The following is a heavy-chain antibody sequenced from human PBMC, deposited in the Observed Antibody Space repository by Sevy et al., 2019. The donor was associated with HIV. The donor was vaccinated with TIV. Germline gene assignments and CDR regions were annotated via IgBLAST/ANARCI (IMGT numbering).Heavy chain of an antibody. CDR3: ARSSLLVSGSYGMDV. CDR1: GFSFSSYA. CDR2: ISGDGNHK. Sequence: GGSLSLSCPASGFSFSSYALHWARQAPGKGLGWVAVISGDGNHKYYADSVEGRFTVSKDSSRSTLYLQMDSLRPEDTAVYYCARSSLLVSGSYGMDVWGQGTTVTVSS. D-gene: IGHD3-10*01. J-gene: IGHJ6*02. V-gene: IGHV3-30*04.